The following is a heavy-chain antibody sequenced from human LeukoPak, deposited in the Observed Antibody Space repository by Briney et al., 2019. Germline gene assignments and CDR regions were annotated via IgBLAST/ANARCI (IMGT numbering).Heavy chain of an antibody. CDR3: SRGLVYSSGYDYGSDV. CDR1: GGSISSYY. Sequence: KPSGTLSLTCTVSGGSISSYYWTWIRQSAGKGLEWIGRIYSSGITDYNPSLKSRVTMSLDTSKNQISLELTSVTAADTAVYYCSRGLVYSSGYDYGSDVWGQGTTVTVSS. V-gene: IGHV4-4*07. CDR2: IYSSGIT. J-gene: IGHJ6*02. D-gene: IGHD6-19*01.